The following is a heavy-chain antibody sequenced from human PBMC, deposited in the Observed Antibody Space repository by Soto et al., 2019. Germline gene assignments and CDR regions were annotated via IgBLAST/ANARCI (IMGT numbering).Heavy chain of an antibody. CDR2: INLGSGNT. J-gene: IGHJ3*02. CDR3: ARSVDTAMVRKTHHDAFDI. V-gene: IGHV1-3*01. Sequence: ASVKVSCKASEYTSTRFHIHWVRQAPGQSLEWMGWINLGSGNTKSSQRFQDRVTITRDTSATTAYMELNSLRAEDTAVYYCARSVDTAMVRKTHHDAFDIWGQGTLVTVSS. CDR1: EYTSTRFH. D-gene: IGHD5-18*01.